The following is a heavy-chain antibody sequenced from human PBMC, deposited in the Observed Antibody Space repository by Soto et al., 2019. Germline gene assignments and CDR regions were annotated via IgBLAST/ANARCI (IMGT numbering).Heavy chain of an antibody. CDR1: GFTFSSYG. CDR3: SCGIVWTDAFDI. CDR2: IWYDGSNK. D-gene: IGHD2-21*01. V-gene: IGHV3-33*01. J-gene: IGHJ3*02. Sequence: QMQLVESGGGVVQPGRSLRLSCAASGFTFSSYGMHWVRQAPGKGLEWVAVIWYDGSNKYYADSVKGRFTISRDNCKNTLYLQMNSLRAEDTDVYYCSCGIVWTDAFDIWGRGTMVTVSS.